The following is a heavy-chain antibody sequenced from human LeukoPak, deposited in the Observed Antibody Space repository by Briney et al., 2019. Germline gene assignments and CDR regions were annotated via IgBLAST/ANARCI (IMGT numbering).Heavy chain of an antibody. V-gene: IGHV3-7*01. CDR2: IKKDGSET. CDR3: SGGSCWLMDV. J-gene: IGHJ6*03. CDR1: GFTFNGYW. Sequence: PGGSLRLSCAASGFTFNGYWMNWVRQAPGKGLEWVANIKKDGSETKYVDSLRGRFTISRDNAKNSLYLQINGLTVEDTAVYYCSGGSCWLMDVWGKGTTVTVSS. D-gene: IGHD6-19*01.